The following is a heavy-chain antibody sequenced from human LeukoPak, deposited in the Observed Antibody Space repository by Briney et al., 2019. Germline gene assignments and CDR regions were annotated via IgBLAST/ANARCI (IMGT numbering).Heavy chain of an antibody. D-gene: IGHD3-3*01. CDR2: INHSGST. J-gene: IGHJ4*02. Sequence: SETLSLTCAVYGGSFSGYYWSWIRQPPGKGLEWIGEINHSGSTNYNPSLKSRVTISVDTSKNQFSLKLSSVTAADTAVYYCARHYYDFWSGYFFDYWGQGTLVTVSS. V-gene: IGHV4-34*01. CDR3: ARHYYDFWSGYFFDY. CDR1: GGSFSGYY.